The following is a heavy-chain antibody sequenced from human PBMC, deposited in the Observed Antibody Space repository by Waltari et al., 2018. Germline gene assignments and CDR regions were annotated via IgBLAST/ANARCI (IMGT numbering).Heavy chain of an antibody. Sequence: QVQLLQSGAEVKKPGASVRLSCKTSGYSFIDYYIHWVRQAPGQGLEWMAIINGSGGGTNSAQNLQGRVTVTRDTSTTTVYMELNSLSSDDTAVYYCARAHSKYSSSWGVWGQGTTVTVSS. CDR2: INGSGGGT. CDR3: ARAHSKYSSSWGV. V-gene: IGHV1-46*01. J-gene: IGHJ6*02. CDR1: GYSFIDYY. D-gene: IGHD6-13*01.